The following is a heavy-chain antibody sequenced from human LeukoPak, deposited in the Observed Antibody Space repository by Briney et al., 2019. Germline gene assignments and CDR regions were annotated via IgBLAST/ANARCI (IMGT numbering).Heavy chain of an antibody. CDR1: GGSISNYF. CDR2: IYYSGST. CDR3: ARDPAGYFDL. V-gene: IGHV4-59*01. Sequence: PSETLPLTCTVSGGSISNYFWSWIRQPPGKGLEWIGYIYYSGSTNYNPSLKSRVTISVDTSKNQFSLKLTSVTAADTAVYYCARDPAGYFDLWGRGTLVTVSS. J-gene: IGHJ2*01.